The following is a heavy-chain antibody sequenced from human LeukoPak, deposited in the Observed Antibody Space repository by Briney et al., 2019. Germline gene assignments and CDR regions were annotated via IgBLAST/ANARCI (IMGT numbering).Heavy chain of an antibody. CDR3: TRSVAGHPD. V-gene: IGHV4-34*01. CDR2: INHSGYT. D-gene: IGHD6-19*01. Sequence: SETLSLTCTVSGVPFSNYYWSWVRQSPRQGLEWIGEINHSGYTNYNPSLKSRVTMSIDTSKNQFSLKLTSVTAADAGVYYCTRSVAGHPDWGQGTLVTVSS. J-gene: IGHJ4*02. CDR1: GVPFSNYY.